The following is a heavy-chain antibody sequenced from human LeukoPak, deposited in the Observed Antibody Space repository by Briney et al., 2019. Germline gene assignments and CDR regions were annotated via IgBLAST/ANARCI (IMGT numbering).Heavy chain of an antibody. Sequence: PSETLSLTCTVSGDSFSSVTDYWAWIRQPPGKGLEWIASGDYSGGTYYNPSLESRVTISVDKSKNQFSLKLSSVTAADTAVYYCAITANDSSGYYYGYWGQGTLVTVSS. J-gene: IGHJ4*02. CDR2: GDYSGGT. CDR3: AITANDSSGYYYGY. D-gene: IGHD3-22*01. CDR1: GDSFSSVTDY. V-gene: IGHV4-39*07.